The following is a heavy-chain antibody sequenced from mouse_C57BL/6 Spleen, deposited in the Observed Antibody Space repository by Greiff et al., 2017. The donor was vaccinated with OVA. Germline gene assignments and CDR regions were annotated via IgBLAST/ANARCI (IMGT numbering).Heavy chain of an antibody. CDR1: GYTFTSYW. J-gene: IGHJ3*01. CDR2: IDPSDSET. V-gene: IGHV1-52*01. Sequence: HVQLQPPWAELVRPGSSVKLSCKASGYTFTSYWMHWVKQRPIQGLEWIGNIDPSDSETHYNQKFKDKATLTVDKSSSTAYMQLSSLTSEDSAVYYCALYYGSLFAYWGQGTLVTVSA. CDR3: ALYYGSLFAY. D-gene: IGHD1-1*01.